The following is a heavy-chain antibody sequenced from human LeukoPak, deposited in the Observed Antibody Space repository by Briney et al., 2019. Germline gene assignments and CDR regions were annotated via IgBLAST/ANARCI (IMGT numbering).Heavy chain of an antibody. V-gene: IGHV3-15*01. CDR3: TTSGTPFEY. Sequence: GGSLRLSCEASGFRFSDAWMSWVRQAPGKGLEWLGRIKTNANGGTTDYAAPVKGRFTISRDDSRNTLSLQINSLKTEDTAVYYCTTSGTPFEYWGQGTLVTVSS. J-gene: IGHJ4*02. D-gene: IGHD3-10*01. CDR1: GFRFSDAW. CDR2: IKTNANGGTT.